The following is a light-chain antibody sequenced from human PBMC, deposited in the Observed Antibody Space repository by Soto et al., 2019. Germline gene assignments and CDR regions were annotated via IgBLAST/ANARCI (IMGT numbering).Light chain of an antibody. Sequence: IVLRQSPATLSVSPGESATLSCRPTQSVGRALAWYQQIPGQAPRLLIYDSSTRAAGVPARFSDSGSGTEFTLTISRLQSEDFAIYYCQQYNSWPPRYTFGPGTKLQIK. V-gene: IGKV3-15*01. CDR1: QSVGRA. CDR3: QQYNSWPPRYT. J-gene: IGKJ2*01. CDR2: DSS.